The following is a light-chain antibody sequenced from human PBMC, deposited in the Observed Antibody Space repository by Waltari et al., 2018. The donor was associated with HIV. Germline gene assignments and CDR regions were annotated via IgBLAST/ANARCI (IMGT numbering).Light chain of an antibody. CDR3: CSYAGSDTFVL. J-gene: IGLJ2*01. CDR1: SRDVGAYDY. CDR2: DVS. V-gene: IGLV2-11*01. Sequence: QSALTQPRSVSGSPGQSVSISCTGTSRDVGAYDYVSCYHQHPGKAPKLILFDVSNRPSWVPDRFSGSKSDNTASLTISGLQAEDEADYYCCSYAGSDTFVLFGGGTKLTIL.